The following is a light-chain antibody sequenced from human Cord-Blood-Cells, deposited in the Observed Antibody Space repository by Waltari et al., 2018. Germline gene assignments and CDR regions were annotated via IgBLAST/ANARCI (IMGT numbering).Light chain of an antibody. V-gene: IGKV1-27*01. Sequence: DIQMTQSPSSLSASVGDRVTITCRASQGISNYLAWYQQKPGKVPKLLIYAASTLQSGVPSRFRCSGCGTDFTLTISRLQPEDVATYYCQKYNSGPYTFGQGSKLGIK. CDR2: AAS. CDR1: QGISNY. CDR3: QKYNSGPYT. J-gene: IGKJ2*01.